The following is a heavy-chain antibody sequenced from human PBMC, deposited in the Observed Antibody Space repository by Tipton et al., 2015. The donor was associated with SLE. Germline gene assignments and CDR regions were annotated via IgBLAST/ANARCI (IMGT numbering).Heavy chain of an antibody. V-gene: IGHV4-59*12. D-gene: IGHD5-24*01. CDR2: IYYSGST. Sequence: TLSLTCTVSGDSISSYYWSWIRQPPGKGLEWIGYIYYSGSTNYNPSLKSRVTISIDTSKNQFSLKLSSVTAADTAVYYCARDELDWYFDLWGRGTLVTVSS. CDR3: ARDELDWYFDL. CDR1: GDSISSYY. J-gene: IGHJ2*01.